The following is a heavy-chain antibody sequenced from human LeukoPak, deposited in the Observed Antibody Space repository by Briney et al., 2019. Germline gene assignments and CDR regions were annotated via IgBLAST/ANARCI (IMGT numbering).Heavy chain of an antibody. V-gene: IGHV3-7*01. J-gene: IGHJ6*03. CDR2: IKQDGSEK. CDR3: ARDGSGEYYDFWSGQGPYYMDV. D-gene: IGHD3-3*01. Sequence: PGGSLRLSCAASGFTFSSYWMSWVRQAPGKGLEWVANIKQDGSEKYYVDSVKGRFTISRDNAKNSLYLQMNSLRAEDTAVYYCARDGSGEYYDFWSGQGPYYMDVWGKGTTVTVSS. CDR1: GFTFSSYW.